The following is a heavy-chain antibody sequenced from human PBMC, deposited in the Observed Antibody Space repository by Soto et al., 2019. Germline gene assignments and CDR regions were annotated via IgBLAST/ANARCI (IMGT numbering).Heavy chain of an antibody. CDR1: GDSFTSFW. CDR2: IYPGDSDT. V-gene: IGHV5-51*01. Sequence: GESLKISCKVSGDSFTSFWIGWVRQMPGKGLEWLGSIYPGDSDTRYSPSFQGQVTISADKSISTAYLQWSSLKASDTAMYYCARAIAAAGTWYYYGMDVWGQGTTVTVS. D-gene: IGHD6-13*01. CDR3: ARAIAAAGTWYYYGMDV. J-gene: IGHJ6*02.